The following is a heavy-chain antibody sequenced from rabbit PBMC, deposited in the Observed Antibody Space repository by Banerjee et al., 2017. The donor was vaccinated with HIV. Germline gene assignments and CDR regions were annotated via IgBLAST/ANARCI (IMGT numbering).Heavy chain of an antibody. CDR1: GFSFSGSYY. J-gene: IGHJ4*01. D-gene: IGHD1-1*01. CDR2: IYAGSSGST. Sequence: QSLEESGGDLVKPGASLTLTCTASGFSFSGSYYMCWVRQAPGKGLEWIACIYAGSSGSTYYANWAKGRFTISKTSSTTVTLQMTSLTAADTATYFCARGGGIGDLWGPGTLVTVS. V-gene: IGHV1S40*01. CDR3: ARGGGIGDL.